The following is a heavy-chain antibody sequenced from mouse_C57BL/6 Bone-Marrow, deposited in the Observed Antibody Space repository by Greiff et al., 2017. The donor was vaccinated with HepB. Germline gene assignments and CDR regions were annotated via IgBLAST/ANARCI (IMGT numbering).Heavy chain of an antibody. V-gene: IGHV1-55*01. Sequence: QVQLQQSGAELVKPGASVKMSCKASGYTFTSYWITWVKQRPGQGLEWIGDIYPGSGSTNYNEKFKSKATLTVDTSSSTAYMQLSSLTSEDSAVYYCAREGVYYGNPYWYFDVWGTGTTVTVSS. J-gene: IGHJ1*03. CDR2: IYPGSGST. CDR1: GYTFTSYW. CDR3: AREGVYYGNPYWYFDV. D-gene: IGHD2-1*01.